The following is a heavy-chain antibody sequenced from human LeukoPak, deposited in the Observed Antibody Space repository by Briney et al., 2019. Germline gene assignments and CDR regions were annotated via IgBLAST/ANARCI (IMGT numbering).Heavy chain of an antibody. D-gene: IGHD5-24*01. V-gene: IGHV3-23*01. CDR2: LTDSGGTT. CDR3: AKKRDAFDI. CDR1: GFTFSSYA. Sequence: GGSLRLSCAASGFTFSSYAMGWVRQAPGKRPEWVSSLTDSGGTTYYVDSVKGRFTISRDNSKNTLYLHMNSLRAEDTAMYYCAKKRDAFDIWGQGTVVAVSS. J-gene: IGHJ3*02.